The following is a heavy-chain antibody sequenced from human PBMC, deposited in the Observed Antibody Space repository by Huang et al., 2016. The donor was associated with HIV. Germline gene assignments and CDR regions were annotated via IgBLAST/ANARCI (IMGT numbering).Heavy chain of an antibody. CDR2: NKSKTHCGTV. CDR1: GIAFSNAW. CDR3: TTPVVV. Sequence: EVQLVESGGGLVKPGGSLRLSCAASGIAFSNAWMSWVRQAPGKGLEWRGRNKSKTHCGTVDYAAPVKGRFTISRDDSKSTLYLQMNSLKTDDTAVYFCTTPVVVWGQGTMVTVSS. V-gene: IGHV3-15*01. J-gene: IGHJ3*01.